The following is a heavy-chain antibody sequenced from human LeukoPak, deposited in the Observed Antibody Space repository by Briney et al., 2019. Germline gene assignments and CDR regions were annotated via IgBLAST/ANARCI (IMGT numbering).Heavy chain of an antibody. CDR2: IYYSGST. D-gene: IGHD3-3*01. CDR3: ARHNYYNFWNALNWFDP. Sequence: SETLSHTCIVSGGSISSNSYYWGWIRQSPGKGLEWIGSIYYSGSTYYNPSLKSRVIMSVDTSKNQFSLRLSSVTAADTAVYYCARHNYYNFWNALNWFDPWGQGTPVTVS. CDR1: GGSISSNSYY. J-gene: IGHJ5*02. V-gene: IGHV4-39*01.